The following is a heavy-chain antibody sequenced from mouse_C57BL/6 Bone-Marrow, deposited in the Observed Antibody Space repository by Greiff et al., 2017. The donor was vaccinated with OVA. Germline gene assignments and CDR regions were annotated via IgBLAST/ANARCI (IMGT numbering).Heavy chain of an antibody. D-gene: IGHD1-1*01. V-gene: IGHV1-80*01. CDR2: IYPGDGDT. Sequence: QVQLQQSGAELVKPGASVKISCKASGYAFSSYWMNWVEQRPGKGLEWIGQIYPGDGDTNYNGKFKGKATLTADKSSSTAYMQLSSLTSEDSAVYYCARWGFYGSSPWYFDVWGTGTTVTVSS. J-gene: IGHJ1*03. CDR1: GYAFSSYW. CDR3: ARWGFYGSSPWYFDV.